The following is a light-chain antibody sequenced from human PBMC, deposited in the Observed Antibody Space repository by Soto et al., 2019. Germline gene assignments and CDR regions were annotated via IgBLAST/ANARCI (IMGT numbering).Light chain of an antibody. Sequence: DIVLTQSPGTLSLSPGERATLSCRASQSVSSKYLAWYQQKPGQPPRVLIYGTSIRATGIPERFSGGGSGTDFTLTITRLEPEDFAVYYWQQYGSSLFTFGPGTKVDFK. CDR2: GTS. CDR1: QSVSSKY. V-gene: IGKV3-20*01. CDR3: QQYGSSLFT. J-gene: IGKJ3*01.